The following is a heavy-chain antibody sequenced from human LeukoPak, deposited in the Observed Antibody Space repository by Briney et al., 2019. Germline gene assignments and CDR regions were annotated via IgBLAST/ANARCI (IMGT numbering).Heavy chain of an antibody. CDR2: ISGSGGST. V-gene: IGHV3-23*01. Sequence: PGGSLRLSCSASGFTFSSYAMSWVRQAPGKGLEWVSAISGSGGSTYYADSVKGRFTISRDNSKNTLYLQMNSLRAEDTAVYYCAKDQFITMIADDYWGQGTLVTVSS. D-gene: IGHD3-22*01. CDR3: AKDQFITMIADDY. CDR1: GFTFSSYA. J-gene: IGHJ4*02.